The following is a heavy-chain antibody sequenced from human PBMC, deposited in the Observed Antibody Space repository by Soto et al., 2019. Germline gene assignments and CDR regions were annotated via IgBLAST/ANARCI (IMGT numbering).Heavy chain of an antibody. CDR3: ARWKTYYDILTGYYKGPFDY. D-gene: IGHD3-9*01. J-gene: IGHJ4*02. Sequence: PSETLSLTCTVSGGSISSGDYYWSWIRQPPGKGLEWIGYIYYSGSTYYKTSLKKRVTISVDTSKNQFSMKLSSVTAADTAVYYCARWKTYYDILTGYYKGPFDYWGQGTLVTVSS. V-gene: IGHV4-30-4*01. CDR2: IYYSGST. CDR1: GGSISSGDYY.